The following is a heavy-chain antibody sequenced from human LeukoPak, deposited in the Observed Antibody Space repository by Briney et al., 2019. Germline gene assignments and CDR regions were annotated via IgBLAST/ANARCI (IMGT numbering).Heavy chain of an antibody. D-gene: IGHD3-10*02. Sequence: GGSLRLSCAASGFTVSNYEMNWVRQAPGKGLEWVSFIASDHTTYYADSVKGRYTLSRDNAKNSLYLQMNSLRAEDTAVYYCAELGITMIGGVWGKGTTVTISS. CDR2: IASDHTT. V-gene: IGHV3-48*03. CDR1: GFTVSNYE. CDR3: AELGITMIGGV. J-gene: IGHJ6*04.